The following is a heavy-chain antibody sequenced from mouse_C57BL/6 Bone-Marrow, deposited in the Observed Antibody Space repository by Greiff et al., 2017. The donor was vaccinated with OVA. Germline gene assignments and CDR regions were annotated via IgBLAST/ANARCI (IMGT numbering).Heavy chain of an antibody. CDR3: TTEVFDY. J-gene: IGHJ2*01. V-gene: IGHV14-4*01. CDR2: IDPENGDT. CDR1: GFNIKDDY. Sequence: EVQLQESGAELVRPGASVKLSCTASGFNIKDDYMHWVKQRPEQGPEWIGWIDPENGDTEYASKFQGKATITADTSSNTAYLQLSSLTSEDTAVYYCTTEVFDYWGQGTTLTVSS.